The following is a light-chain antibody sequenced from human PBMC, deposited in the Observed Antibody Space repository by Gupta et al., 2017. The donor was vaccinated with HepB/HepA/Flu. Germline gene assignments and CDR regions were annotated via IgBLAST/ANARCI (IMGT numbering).Light chain of an antibody. V-gene: IGLV6-57*03. CDR1: SDSIASNY. CDR2: EDN. CDR3: QYNDSSNQV. Sequence: FQLTQPRSLPDAPVPAITIPCTRSSDSIASNYVQWYQQRPVSAPTTVIYEDNQRPSGFPDRFSGSIDTSATSASITITCQKNDDESDYYCQYNDSSNQVFGGGTKLTVL. J-gene: IGLJ2*01.